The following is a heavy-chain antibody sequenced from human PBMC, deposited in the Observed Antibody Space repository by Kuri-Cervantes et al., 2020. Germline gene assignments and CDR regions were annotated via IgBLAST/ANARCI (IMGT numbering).Heavy chain of an antibody. Sequence: GESLKISCAASGFTFSSYGMHWVRQAPGKGLEWVAVIWYDGSNKYYADSVKGRFTISRDNAKNSLYLQMNSLRAEDTAVYYCARGRYDFWSGCFDIWGQGTMVTVSS. V-gene: IGHV3-33*01. CDR1: GFTFSSYG. CDR3: ARGRYDFWSGCFDI. CDR2: IWYDGSNK. J-gene: IGHJ3*02. D-gene: IGHD3-3*01.